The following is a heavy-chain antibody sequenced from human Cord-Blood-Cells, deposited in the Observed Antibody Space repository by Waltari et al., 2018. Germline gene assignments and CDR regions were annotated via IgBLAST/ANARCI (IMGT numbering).Heavy chain of an antibody. CDR1: GGSFSGYY. CDR2: IKHSGST. V-gene: IGHV4-34*01. CDR3: ARGSPMITFGGVIADLYYFDY. Sequence: QVQLQQWGAGLLKPSETLSLTCAVHGGSFSGYYWSWIRPPPGKGLAWIGEIKHSGSTNYNPSRKKRVTISVDTSKNQFSLKLSSVTAADTAVYYCARGSPMITFGGVIADLYYFDYWGQGTLVTVSS. J-gene: IGHJ4*02. D-gene: IGHD3-16*02.